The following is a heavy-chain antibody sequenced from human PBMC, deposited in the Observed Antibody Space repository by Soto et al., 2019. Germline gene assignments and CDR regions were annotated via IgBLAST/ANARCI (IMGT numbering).Heavy chain of an antibody. J-gene: IGHJ2*01. D-gene: IGHD1-1*01. Sequence: EVQLVESGGGLVQPGGSLKLSCAASGFTFSGSAMHWVRQASGKGLEWVGRIRSKANSYATAYAASVKGRFTISRDDSENTAYRQMNSLNTEDTAVYYCTRRIEVTTGTGGYFDPWGRGTLVTVSS. V-gene: IGHV3-73*02. CDR2: IRSKANSYAT. CDR1: GFTFSGSA. CDR3: TRRIEVTTGTGGYFDP.